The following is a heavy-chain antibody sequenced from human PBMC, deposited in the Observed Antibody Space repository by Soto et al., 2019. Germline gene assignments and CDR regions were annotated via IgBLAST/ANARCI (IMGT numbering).Heavy chain of an antibody. D-gene: IGHD1-7*01. Sequence: GGSLKISCNGSGYSFTSYWIGWGRQMPWKGLELMGIIYPGDSDTRYNPSFQDQVTISADKSINTAYLQWSSLKASDSAIYYCARLRNWNYASGMDVWGLGTTVTVSS. CDR2: IYPGDSDT. V-gene: IGHV5-51*01. CDR3: ARLRNWNYASGMDV. J-gene: IGHJ6*02. CDR1: GYSFTSYW.